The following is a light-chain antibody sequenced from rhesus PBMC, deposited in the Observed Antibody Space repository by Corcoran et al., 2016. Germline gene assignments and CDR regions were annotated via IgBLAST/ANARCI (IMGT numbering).Light chain of an antibody. CDR2: WAS. Sequence: DIVMTQSPDSLAVSLGERVTINCKSSQSLLYSSNNKNYLAWYQQKPGQAPKLLIYWASTRESGVPNRCSGSGSGTEFTLTISGLQAEDVAVYYCQQYYSSPLTFGGGTKVEIK. J-gene: IGKJ4*01. V-gene: IGKV4-1*01. CDR3: QQYYSSPLT. CDR1: QSLLYSSNNKNY.